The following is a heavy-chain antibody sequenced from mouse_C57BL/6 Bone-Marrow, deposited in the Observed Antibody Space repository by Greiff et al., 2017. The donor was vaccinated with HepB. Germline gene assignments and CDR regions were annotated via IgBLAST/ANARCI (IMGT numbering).Heavy chain of an antibody. D-gene: IGHD2-4*01. CDR1: GYSITSGYY. Sequence: EVKLVESGPGLVKPSQSLSLTCSVTGYSITSGYYWNWIRQLPGNKLEGVGYISNDGSNNYNPSLKNRISITRDTTKNQFFLKLNSVTTEDTATYYCARDIRHYDYAWFAYWGQGTLVTVSA. J-gene: IGHJ3*01. CDR3: ARDIRHYDYAWFAY. V-gene: IGHV3-6*01. CDR2: ISNDGSN.